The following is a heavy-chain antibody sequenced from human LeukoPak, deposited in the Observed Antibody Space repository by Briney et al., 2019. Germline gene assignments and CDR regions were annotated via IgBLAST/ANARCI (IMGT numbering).Heavy chain of an antibody. CDR1: GGSFSGYY. CDR3: ARGRDGWFDP. V-gene: IGHV4-34*01. Sequence: SETLSLTCAVYGGSFSGYYWSWIRQPPGKGLDWIGEINHSGSTNYNPSLKSRVTISVDTSKNQFSLKLSSVTAADTAVYDCARGRDGWFDPWGQGTLVTVSS. D-gene: IGHD2-21*01. CDR2: INHSGST. J-gene: IGHJ5*02.